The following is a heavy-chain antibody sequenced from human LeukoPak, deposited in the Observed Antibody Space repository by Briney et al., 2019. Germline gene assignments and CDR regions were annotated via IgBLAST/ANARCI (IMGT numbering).Heavy chain of an antibody. CDR3: ARLKRYCSGGSCYSYWFDP. Sequence: SETLSLTCTVSGGSISSYYWSWIRQPAGKGLEWIGRIYTSGSTNYNPSLKSRVTLSVDASKNQFSLKLSSVTAADTAVYYCARLKRYCSGGSCYSYWFDPWGQGTLVTVPS. CDR1: GGSISSYY. D-gene: IGHD2-15*01. V-gene: IGHV4-4*07. CDR2: IYTSGST. J-gene: IGHJ5*02.